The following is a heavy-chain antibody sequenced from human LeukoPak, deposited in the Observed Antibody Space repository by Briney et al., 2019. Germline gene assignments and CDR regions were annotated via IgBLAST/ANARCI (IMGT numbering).Heavy chain of an antibody. CDR2: INPSGGST. Sequence: GASVKVSCQASGYTFNRYYMHWVRQAPGQGLEWMGIINPSGGSTSYAQKFQGRVTMTRDTSTSTVYMELSSLRSEDTAVYYCARAVASRSFYYWGQGTLVTVSS. V-gene: IGHV1-46*02. J-gene: IGHJ4*02. D-gene: IGHD1-26*01. CDR1: GYTFNRYY. CDR3: ARAVASRSFYY.